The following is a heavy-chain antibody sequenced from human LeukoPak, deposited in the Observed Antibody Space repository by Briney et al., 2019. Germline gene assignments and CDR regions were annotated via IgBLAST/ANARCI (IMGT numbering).Heavy chain of an antibody. V-gene: IGHV3-48*03. J-gene: IGHJ4*02. CDR1: GFTFRSYE. CDR3: ASITMVRIDY. D-gene: IGHD3-10*01. Sequence: PGGSLRLSCAASGFTFRSYEMNWVRQAPGKGLEWVSYISSSDSSTHYADSVKGRFTISRDNSKNTLYLQMNSLRAEDTAVYYCASITMVRIDYWGQGTLVTVSS. CDR2: ISSSDSST.